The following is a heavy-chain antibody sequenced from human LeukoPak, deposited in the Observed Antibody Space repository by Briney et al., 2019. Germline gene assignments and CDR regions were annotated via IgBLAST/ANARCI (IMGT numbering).Heavy chain of an antibody. V-gene: IGHV4-39*01. CDR2: IYYSGST. J-gene: IGHJ4*02. D-gene: IGHD3-10*01. Sequence: SETLSLTCTVSGGSISSSSYYWGWIRQPPGKGLEWIGSIYYSGSTYYNPSLKSRVTISVDTSKNQFSLKLSSVTAADTAVYYCARWVSMVRGVFPSAYYWGQGTLVTVSS. CDR3: ARWVSMVRGVFPSAYY. CDR1: GGSISSSSYY.